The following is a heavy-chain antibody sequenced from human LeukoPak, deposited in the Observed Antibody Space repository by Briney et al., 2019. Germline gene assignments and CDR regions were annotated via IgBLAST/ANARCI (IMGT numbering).Heavy chain of an antibody. D-gene: IGHD3-10*01. Sequence: PGGSLRLSCAASGFTFSSYAMSWVRQAPGKGLEWVSVIYSGGSTYYADSVKGRFTISRDNSKNTLYLQMNSLRAEDTAVYYCARGESDDYYYYYGMDVWGQGTTVTVSS. CDR1: GFTFSSYA. J-gene: IGHJ6*02. CDR3: ARGESDDYYYYYGMDV. CDR2: IYSGGST. V-gene: IGHV3-53*01.